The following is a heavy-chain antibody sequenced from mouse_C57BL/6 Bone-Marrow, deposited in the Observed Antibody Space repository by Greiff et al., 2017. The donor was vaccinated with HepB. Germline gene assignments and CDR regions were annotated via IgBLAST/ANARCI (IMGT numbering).Heavy chain of an antibody. CDR2: IDPETGGT. CDR1: GYTFTDYE. D-gene: IGHD4-1*01. J-gene: IGHJ1*03. Sequence: VQLQQSGAELVRPGASVTLSCKASGYTFTDYEMHWVKQTPVHGLEWIGAIDPETGGTAYNQKFKGKAILTADKSSSTAYMELRSLTSEDSAVYYCTRRETGTDWYFDVWGTGTTVTVSS. CDR3: TRRETGTDWYFDV. V-gene: IGHV1-15*01.